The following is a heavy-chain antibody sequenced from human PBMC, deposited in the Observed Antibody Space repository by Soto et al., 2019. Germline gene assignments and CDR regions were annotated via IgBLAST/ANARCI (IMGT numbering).Heavy chain of an antibody. J-gene: IGHJ6*02. CDR2: IIPIFGTA. CDR1: GGTFSSYA. Sequence: QVQLVQSGAEVKKPGSSVKVSRKASGGTFSSYAISWVRQAPGQGLEWMGGIIPIFGTANYAQKFQGRVTITADESTSTAYMELSSLRSEDTAVYYCARDPYELERRRFYYYGMDVWGQGTTVTVSS. CDR3: ARDPYELERRRFYYYGMDV. V-gene: IGHV1-69*01. D-gene: IGHD1-1*01.